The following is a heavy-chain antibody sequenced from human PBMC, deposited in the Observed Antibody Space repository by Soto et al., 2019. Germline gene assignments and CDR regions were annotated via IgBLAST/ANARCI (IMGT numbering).Heavy chain of an antibody. V-gene: IGHV4-30-4*01. Sequence: QVQLQESGPGLVKPSQTLSLTCTVSGVSISSGDYYWSWIRQPPGKGLGWIGYIYYSGSTYYNPSLKGRVTISVDTAKNQFALTLSSVTAADTAVYYSARAPDWQNWFDPWGQGTLVTVSS. CDR2: IYYSGST. D-gene: IGHD3-9*01. J-gene: IGHJ5*02. CDR3: ARAPDWQNWFDP. CDR1: GVSISSGDYY.